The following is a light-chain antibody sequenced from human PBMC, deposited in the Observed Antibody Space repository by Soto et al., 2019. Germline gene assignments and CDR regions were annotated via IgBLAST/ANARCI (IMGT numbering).Light chain of an antibody. CDR1: QSVSRN. CDR2: GAS. CDR3: QQYNNWHYT. J-gene: IGKJ2*01. Sequence: EIVMTQSPATLSVSPGERATLSCRASQSVSRNLAWYQQKPGQAPRRLIYGASTRATGMPARFSGSGSGTEFALTISSLQSEDFAVYYCQQYNNWHYTFGEGTKLEIK. V-gene: IGKV3-15*01.